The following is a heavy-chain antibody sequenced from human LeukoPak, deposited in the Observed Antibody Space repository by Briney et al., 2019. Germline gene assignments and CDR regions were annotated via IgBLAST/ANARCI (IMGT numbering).Heavy chain of an antibody. CDR3: AKSRVEVAGTGGFDT. D-gene: IGHD6-13*01. J-gene: IGHJ3*02. V-gene: IGHV3-23*01. CDR1: GFTFAIYH. CDR2: IRGDGV. Sequence: QPGGSLRLPCAASGFTFAIYHMSWVRQAPGKGLEWVATIRGDGVYYADSVKGRFTISRDDTKNTVYVQMNSLRAEDTAVYYCAKSRVEVAGTGGFDTWGRGTLVAVSS.